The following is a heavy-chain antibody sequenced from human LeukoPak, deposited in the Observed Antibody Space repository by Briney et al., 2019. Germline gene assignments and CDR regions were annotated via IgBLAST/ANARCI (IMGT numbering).Heavy chain of an antibody. CDR2: IKQDGSEK. V-gene: IGHV3-7*01. CDR3: ARDDGDYAHPVDY. D-gene: IGHD4-17*01. CDR1: GFTFSSYW. J-gene: IGHJ4*02. Sequence: GGSLRLSCAASGFTFSSYWMSWVRQAPGKGLEWVANIKQDGSEKYYVDSVKGRFTITRDNAKNSVCLQMNSLRAEDTAVYYCARDDGDYAHPVDYWGQGTLVTVSS.